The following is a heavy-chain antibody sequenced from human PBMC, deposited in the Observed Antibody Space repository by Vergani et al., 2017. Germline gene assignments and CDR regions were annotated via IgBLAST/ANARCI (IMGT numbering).Heavy chain of an antibody. Sequence: VQLVESGGGLVQPGRSLRLSCAASGFTFSSYGMHWVRQAPGKGLEWVAVISYDGSNKYYADSVKGRFTISRDNSKNTLYLQMNSLRAEDTAVYYCAKDSLGGIAAAGRPVPPDYWGQGTLVTVSS. CDR3: AKDSLGGIAAAGRPVPPDY. V-gene: IGHV3-30*18. J-gene: IGHJ4*02. D-gene: IGHD6-13*01. CDR1: GFTFSSYG. CDR2: ISYDGSNK.